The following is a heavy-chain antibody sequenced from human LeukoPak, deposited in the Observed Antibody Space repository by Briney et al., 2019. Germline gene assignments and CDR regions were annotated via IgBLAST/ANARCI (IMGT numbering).Heavy chain of an antibody. CDR1: GGSISSGGYY. J-gene: IGHJ5*02. CDR3: ARSNTLRYWFDP. Sequence: PSETLSLTCTVSGGSISSGGYYWSWIRQHPGKGLEWIGYIYYSGSTYYNPSLKSRVTMSVDTSKNQFSLKLSSVTAADTAVYYCARSNTLRYWFDPWGQGTLVTVSS. CDR2: IYYSGST. V-gene: IGHV4-31*03. D-gene: IGHD2-2*02.